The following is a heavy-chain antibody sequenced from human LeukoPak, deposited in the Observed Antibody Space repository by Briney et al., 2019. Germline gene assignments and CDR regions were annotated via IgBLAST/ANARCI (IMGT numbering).Heavy chain of an antibody. CDR1: GFTFSSYA. J-gene: IGHJ3*02. D-gene: IGHD3-22*01. Sequence: GGSLRLSCAASGFTFSSYAMNWVRQAPGKGLEWISSISGSGDNTYYADSVKGRFTISRDNSKNTLYLQMNSLRAEDTAVYYCARGQGDSSGYYYGDAFDIWDQGTMVTVSS. CDR3: ARGQGDSSGYYYGDAFDI. CDR2: ISGSGDNT. V-gene: IGHV3-23*01.